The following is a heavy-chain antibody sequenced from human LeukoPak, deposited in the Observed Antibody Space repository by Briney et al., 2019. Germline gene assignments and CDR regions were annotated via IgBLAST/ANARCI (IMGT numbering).Heavy chain of an antibody. V-gene: IGHV1-2*02. D-gene: IGHD4-17*01. CDR2: INPNSGGT. CDR1: GYTITGYY. Sequence: GASVKVSCKAFGYTITGYYIHWVRQAPGQGLEWMGWINPNSGGTNYAQKFQGRVTMTRDTSISTAYMELSRLRSDDTAVYYCAPYGDYWYFDLWGRGTLVTVSS. CDR3: APYGDYWYFDL. J-gene: IGHJ2*01.